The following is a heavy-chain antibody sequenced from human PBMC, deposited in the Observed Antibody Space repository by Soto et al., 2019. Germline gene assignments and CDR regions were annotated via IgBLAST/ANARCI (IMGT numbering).Heavy chain of an antibody. CDR1: GGSISSYY. CDR3: ARGRTEPVPVSGDFDY. J-gene: IGHJ4*02. D-gene: IGHD6-6*01. Sequence: SETLSLTCTVSGGSISSYYWSWVRQPAGKGLEWIGRIYTSGSTNYNPSLKSRVTMSVDTSKSQFSLKLSSVTAADTAVYYCARGRTEPVPVSGDFDYWGQGTLVTVSS. CDR2: IYTSGST. V-gene: IGHV4-4*07.